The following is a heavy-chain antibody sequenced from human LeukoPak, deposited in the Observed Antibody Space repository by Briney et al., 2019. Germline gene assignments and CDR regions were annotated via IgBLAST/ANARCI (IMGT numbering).Heavy chain of an antibody. CDR2: NTTNSDGT. Sequence: GASVKVSFTSSGYTFTGYYMYWGRQAPGQGHEWMGWNTTNSDGTNYAQKFQGRVTMTRDTSIGTAYMELSSLRSDDTAVYYCARDPASCWYDYDYWGQGTLVTVS. D-gene: IGHD6-19*01. CDR3: ARDPASCWYDYDY. CDR1: GYTFTGYY. J-gene: IGHJ4*02. V-gene: IGHV1-2*02.